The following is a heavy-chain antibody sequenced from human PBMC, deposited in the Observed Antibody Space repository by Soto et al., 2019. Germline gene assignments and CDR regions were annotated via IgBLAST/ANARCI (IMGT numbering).Heavy chain of an antibody. D-gene: IGHD3-22*01. J-gene: IGHJ5*02. CDR1: GGSFSGYY. CDR3: ARVRDYYDGFDP. CDR2: INHSGST. V-gene: IGHV4-34*01. Sequence: QVQLQQWGAGLLKPSETLSLTCAVYGGSFSGYYWSWIRQPPGKGLEWIGEINHSGSTNYNPSLKSRVTISVDTSENQFSLKLSSVTAADTAVYYCARVRDYYDGFDPWGQGTLVTVSS.